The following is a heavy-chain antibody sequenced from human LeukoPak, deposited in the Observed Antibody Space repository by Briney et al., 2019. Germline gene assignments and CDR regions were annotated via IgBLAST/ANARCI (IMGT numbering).Heavy chain of an antibody. CDR1: GFTFCSYA. CDR3: ARAPGDYYFDY. J-gene: IGHJ4*02. V-gene: IGHV3-30*01. CDR2: ISYDGSNK. Sequence: GGSLRLSCAASGFTFCSYAMHWVRQAPGKGLEWVAVISYDGSNKYYADSVKGRFTISRDNSKNTLYLQMNSLRAEDTAVYYCARAPGDYYFDYWGQGTLVTVSS. D-gene: IGHD4-17*01.